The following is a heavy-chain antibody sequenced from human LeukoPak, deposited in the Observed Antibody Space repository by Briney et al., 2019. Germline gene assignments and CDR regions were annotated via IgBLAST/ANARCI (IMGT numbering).Heavy chain of an antibody. D-gene: IGHD5-18*01. V-gene: IGHV3-23*01. Sequence: PGGSLRLSCAASGFTFSNYAMNWVRQAPGKGLEWVSLISGSTGSTYYADSVKGRFSISRDNSKNTVYLQMNSLKTEDTAVYYCTTGTWIQLWLADYWGQGTLVTVSS. CDR2: ISGSTGST. CDR3: TTGTWIQLWLADY. CDR1: GFTFSNYA. J-gene: IGHJ4*02.